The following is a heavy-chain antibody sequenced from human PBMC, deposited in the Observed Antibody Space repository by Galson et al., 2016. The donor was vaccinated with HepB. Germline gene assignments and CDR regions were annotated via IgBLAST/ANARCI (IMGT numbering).Heavy chain of an antibody. V-gene: IGHV3-30*18. J-gene: IGHJ6*04. Sequence: SLRLSCAASGFTFSSYGMHWVRQAPGKGLEWVAVISFDGSSKYYADSVKGRFTISRDNSKNTIYLQMSSLRAEDTAVYYCAKTTAMVAYYYYGMDVWGKGTTVTVSS. CDR3: AKTTAMVAYYYYGMDV. D-gene: IGHD5-18*01. CDR1: GFTFSSYG. CDR2: ISFDGSSK.